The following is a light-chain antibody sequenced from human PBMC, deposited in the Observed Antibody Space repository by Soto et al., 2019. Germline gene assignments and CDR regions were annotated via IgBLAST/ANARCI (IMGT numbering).Light chain of an antibody. CDR3: QHLHTYPLFS. V-gene: IGKV1-9*01. J-gene: IGKJ3*01. CDR2: AAS. Sequence: DSQLTQSPSFLSASVGDRVTITCRASQDISRYLAWYQQKAAKAPKLLIYAASTLQKGVPSRFSGSGSGTEFTLTVSSLQSDDFATYYCQHLHTYPLFSCGPGTEVDI. CDR1: QDISRY.